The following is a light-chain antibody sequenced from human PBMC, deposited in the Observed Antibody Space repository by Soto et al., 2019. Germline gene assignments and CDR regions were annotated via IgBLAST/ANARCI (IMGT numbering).Light chain of an antibody. CDR1: QSVSNK. J-gene: IGKJ1*01. CDR2: DAS. CDR3: QQYDDWPPT. V-gene: IGKV3-15*01. Sequence: EIVMTQSPATLSVSPGERVTLSCRASQSVSNKLAWYQQKPGQAPRLLIYDASCRAGSVPARLSGSGSGTEFTLTISSLQSEDFAVYFCQQYDDWPPTSGQGTKVEIX.